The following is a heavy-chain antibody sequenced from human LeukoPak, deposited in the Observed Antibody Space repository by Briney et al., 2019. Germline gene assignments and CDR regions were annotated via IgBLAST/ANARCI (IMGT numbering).Heavy chain of an antibody. CDR2: IYYSGST. Sequence: SETLSLTCTASGGSISSYYWSWIRQPPGKGLEWIGYIYYSGSTNYNPSLKSRATISVDTSKNQFSLKLSSVTAADTAVYYCARLGQQLGWFDPWGQGTLVTVSS. J-gene: IGHJ5*02. CDR1: GGSISSYY. V-gene: IGHV4-59*01. D-gene: IGHD6-13*01. CDR3: ARLGQQLGWFDP.